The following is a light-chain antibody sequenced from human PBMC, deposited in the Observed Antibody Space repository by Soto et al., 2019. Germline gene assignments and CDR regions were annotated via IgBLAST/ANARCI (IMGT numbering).Light chain of an antibody. Sequence: DIPMTQSPSTLSASVGDRVTITCRASQNIDIWLAWYQQKPGKAPNLLISKASSSESGVPSRFSGSGSGTEFTLTISSLQPDDFATYYCQQYEAYPLTFGGGTKVEIK. J-gene: IGKJ4*01. CDR3: QQYEAYPLT. CDR2: KAS. V-gene: IGKV1-5*03. CDR1: QNIDIW.